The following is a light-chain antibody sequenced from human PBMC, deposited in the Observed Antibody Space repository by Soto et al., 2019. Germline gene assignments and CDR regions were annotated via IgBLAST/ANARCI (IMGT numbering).Light chain of an antibody. Sequence: YELTQPPSVSVSPGQTARITCSGDALPKQYAYWYQQQPGQAPVVVIYKDSERSSGIPERFSGSSSGTTVTLTISGVQAEDEADYYCPSVERVFGGGTKVTGL. CDR3: PSVERV. J-gene: IGLJ3*02. CDR2: KDS. V-gene: IGLV3-25*03. CDR1: ALPKQY.